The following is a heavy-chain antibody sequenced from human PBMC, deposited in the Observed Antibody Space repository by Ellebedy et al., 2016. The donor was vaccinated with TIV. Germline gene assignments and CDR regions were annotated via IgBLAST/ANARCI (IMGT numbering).Heavy chain of an antibody. J-gene: IGHJ4*02. Sequence: LSLTCAASGFTFSNAWMSWVRQAPGKGLAWVGRIKSQTDGGTTDYAAPVKGRFTISRDASKNTLYLQMNSLKTEDTAVYYCTSYYRYYYDSKGPWGWGQGTLVTVSS. D-gene: IGHD3-22*01. CDR3: TSYYRYYYDSKGPWG. CDR2: IKSQTDGGTT. V-gene: IGHV3-15*01. CDR1: GFTFSNAW.